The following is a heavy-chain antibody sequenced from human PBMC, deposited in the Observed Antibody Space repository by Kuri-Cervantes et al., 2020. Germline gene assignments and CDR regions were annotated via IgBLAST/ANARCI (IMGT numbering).Heavy chain of an antibody. V-gene: IGHV4-4*07. CDR1: GGDMNHYY. Sequence: SETLSLTCTVSGGDMNHYYWSWIRQPAGKGLEWIGRIFSSGSSNYNPSLKSRVTISVDTSKNQFSLQLSSVTAADTAVYYCAGGLGAPGGDYYYYYMDVWGKGTTVTVSS. D-gene: IGHD3-16*01. J-gene: IGHJ6*03. CDR3: AGGLGAPGGDYYYYYMDV. CDR2: IFSSGSS.